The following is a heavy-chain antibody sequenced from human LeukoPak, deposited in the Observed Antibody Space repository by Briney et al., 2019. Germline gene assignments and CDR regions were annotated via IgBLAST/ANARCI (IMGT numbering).Heavy chain of an antibody. J-gene: IGHJ6*03. Sequence: GGSLRLSCAASGFTFSNAWMSWVRQAPGKGLEWVSITYSAGSTYYSDSVKGRSTISRDNSKNTLDLQMNSLRVEDTAVYYCARVRTDYDFWSGYRYYYYYMDVWAKGPRSPSP. D-gene: IGHD3-3*01. CDR3: ARVRTDYDFWSGYRYYYYYMDV. CDR2: TYSAGST. V-gene: IGHV3-53*01. CDR1: GFTFSNAW.